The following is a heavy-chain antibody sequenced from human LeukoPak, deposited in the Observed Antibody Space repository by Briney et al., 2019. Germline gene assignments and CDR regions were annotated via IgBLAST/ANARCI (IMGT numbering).Heavy chain of an antibody. CDR2: ISYDGSNK. CDR1: GFTFSSYG. CDR3: TNLRFLEWLSLIDAFDI. V-gene: IGHV3-30*18. D-gene: IGHD3-3*01. Sequence: GRSLRLSCAASGFTFSSYGMHWVRQAPGKGLEWVAVISYDGSNKYYADSVKGRFTISRDNSKNTLYLQMNSLRAEDTAVYYCTNLRFLEWLSLIDAFDIWGQGTMVTVSS. J-gene: IGHJ3*02.